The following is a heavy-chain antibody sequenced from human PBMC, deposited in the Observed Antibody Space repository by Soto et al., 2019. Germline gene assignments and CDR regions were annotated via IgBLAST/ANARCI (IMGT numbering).Heavy chain of an antibody. CDR1: GFTFSSYS. CDR2: ISSSSSYI. Sequence: GGSLRLSCAASGFTFSSYSMNWVRQAPGKGLEWVSSISSSSSYIYYADSVKGRFTISRDNAKNSLYLQMNSLRAEDTAVYYCARDVNWNDWFDPWGQGTLVTVSS. CDR3: ARDVNWNDWFDP. D-gene: IGHD1-1*01. V-gene: IGHV3-21*01. J-gene: IGHJ5*02.